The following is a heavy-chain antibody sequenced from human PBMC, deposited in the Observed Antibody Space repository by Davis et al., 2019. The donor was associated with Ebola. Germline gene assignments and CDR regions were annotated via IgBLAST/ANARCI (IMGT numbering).Heavy chain of an antibody. CDR1: GFTFSSYW. V-gene: IGHV3-23*01. Sequence: GESLKISCAASGFTFSSYWMSWVRQAPGKGLEWVSAISGSGGSTYYADSVKGRFTISRDNSKNTLYLQMNSLRAEDTAVYYCAKSTGLNSGSDVYYYYGMDVWGQGTTVTVSS. J-gene: IGHJ6*02. CDR2: ISGSGGST. CDR3: AKSTGLNSGSDVYYYYGMDV. D-gene: IGHD3-22*01.